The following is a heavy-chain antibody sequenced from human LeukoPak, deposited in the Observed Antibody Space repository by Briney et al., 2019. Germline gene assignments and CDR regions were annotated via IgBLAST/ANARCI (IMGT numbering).Heavy chain of an antibody. D-gene: IGHD1-26*01. CDR3: ARGGIVGATGRYNWFDP. V-gene: IGHV4-39*07. CDR1: GGSISSSSYY. CDR2: IYYSGSI. J-gene: IGHJ5*02. Sequence: SETLSLTCTVSGGSISSSSYYWGWIRQPPGKGLEWIGSIYYSGSIYYNPSLKSRVTISVDTSKNQFSLKLSSVTAADTAVYYCARGGIVGATGRYNWFDPWGQGTLVTVSS.